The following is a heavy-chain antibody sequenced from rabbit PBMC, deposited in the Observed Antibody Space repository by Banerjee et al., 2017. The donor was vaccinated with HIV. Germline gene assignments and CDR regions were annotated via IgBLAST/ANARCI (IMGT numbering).Heavy chain of an antibody. CDR1: GFSFSSSYY. J-gene: IGHJ6*01. V-gene: IGHV1S40*01. CDR3: AREKIYADYVGYGYAFGL. CDR2: IYAGSSGST. Sequence: QSLEESGGDLVKPGASLTLTCTASGFSFSSSYYMCWVRQAPGKGLEWIACIYAGSSGSTYYASWAKGRFTISKTSSTTVTLQMTSLTAADTATYFCAREKIYADYVGYGYAFGLWGPGTLVTVS. D-gene: IGHD6-1*01.